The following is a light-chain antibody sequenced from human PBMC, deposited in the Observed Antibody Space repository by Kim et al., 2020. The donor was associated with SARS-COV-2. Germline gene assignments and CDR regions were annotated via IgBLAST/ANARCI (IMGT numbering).Light chain of an antibody. V-gene: IGLV2-8*01. CDR1: SSDVGAYKF. Sequence: QSALTQPPSASGSPGQSVTISCTGTSSDVGAYKFVSWYQLHPGKAPKLVLYEVSKRPSGVPDRFSGSKSGNTASLTISGLQAEDEADYYCSSYAGDNKLIFDGGTKLTVL. CDR2: EVS. CDR3: SSYAGDNKLI. J-gene: IGLJ2*01.